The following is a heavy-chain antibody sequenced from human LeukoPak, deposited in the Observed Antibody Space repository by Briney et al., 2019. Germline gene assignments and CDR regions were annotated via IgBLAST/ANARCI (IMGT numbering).Heavy chain of an antibody. CDR3: ARPAAMYYYDSSGFDY. V-gene: IGHV3-48*01. J-gene: IGHJ4*02. CDR1: GFTFSTYS. CDR2: ISSSSSTI. Sequence: GGSLRLSCAASGFTFSTYSMNWVRQAPGKGLERVSYISSSSSTIYYADSVKGRFTISRDNSKNTLYLQMNSLRAEDTAVYYCARPAAMYYYDSSGFDYWGQGTLVTVSS. D-gene: IGHD3-22*01.